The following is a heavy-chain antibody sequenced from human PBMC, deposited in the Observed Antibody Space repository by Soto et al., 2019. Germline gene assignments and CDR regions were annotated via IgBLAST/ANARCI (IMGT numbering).Heavy chain of an antibody. J-gene: IGHJ3*02. Sequence: QLHLVQSGAVVKKPGASVTVSCSASGYPVTAYYMHWVRQAPGRGLEWMGGINPATGAAKYTQTFQGRVTMTRDKSTSTGCMELSGLTSEDTAVFYCARGGGVGVAGSAAFDMWGQGTVVTVSS. CDR3: ARGGGVGVAGSAAFDM. D-gene: IGHD3-3*01. CDR1: GYPVTAYY. CDR2: INPATGAA. V-gene: IGHV1-2*02.